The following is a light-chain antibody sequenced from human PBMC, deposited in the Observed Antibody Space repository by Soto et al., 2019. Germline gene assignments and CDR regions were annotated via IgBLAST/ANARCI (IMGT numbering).Light chain of an antibody. J-gene: IGLJ3*02. V-gene: IGLV1-40*01. CDR1: SSDIGAGYD. CDR3: QSYDSSLGGSKGV. Sequence: QSVLTQPPSMSGAPGQRVTISCTGSSSDIGAGYDVHWYQQFPGTAPKLLIYSNINRPSGVPDRFSGSKSGTSASLAITGLQAEDEADYYCQSYDSSLGGSKGVFGGGTKFTVL. CDR2: SNI.